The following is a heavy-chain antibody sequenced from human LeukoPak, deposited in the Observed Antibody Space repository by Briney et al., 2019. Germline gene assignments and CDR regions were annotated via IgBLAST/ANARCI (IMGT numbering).Heavy chain of an antibody. CDR1: GYTFTSYA. CDR2: INAGNGNT. Sequence: ASVKVSCKASGYTFTSYAMHWVRQAPGQRLEWMGWINAGNGNTKYSQKFQGRVTITRDTSASTAYMELSSLRSEDTAVCYCARGQYSSGSGAFDIWGQGTMVTVSS. J-gene: IGHJ3*02. CDR3: ARGQYSSGSGAFDI. D-gene: IGHD6-19*01. V-gene: IGHV1-3*01.